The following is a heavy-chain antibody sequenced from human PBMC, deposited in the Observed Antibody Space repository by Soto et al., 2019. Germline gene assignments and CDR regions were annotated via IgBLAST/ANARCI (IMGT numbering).Heavy chain of an antibody. CDR3: ASCRAGGEPGCGMDV. J-gene: IGHJ6*02. D-gene: IGHD3-10*01. CDR1: GYSFTSYW. Sequence: PGESLKISCKGSGYSFTSYWIGWVRQMPGKGLEWMGIIYPGDSDTRYSPSFQGQVTISADKSISTAYLQWSSLRASDTAMYYCASCRAGGEPGCGMDVWGQGTKVTVSS. V-gene: IGHV5-51*01. CDR2: IYPGDSDT.